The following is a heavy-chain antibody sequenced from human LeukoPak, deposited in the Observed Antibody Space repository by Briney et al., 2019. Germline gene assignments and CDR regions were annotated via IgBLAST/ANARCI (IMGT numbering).Heavy chain of an antibody. D-gene: IGHD4-17*01. CDR3: ARGQTTMTN. CDR1: GFTFSSYW. CDR2: IKQHGSEK. Sequence: PGGSLRLSCAASGFTFSSYWMSWVRQAPVKGLEWVANIKQHGSEKYYVDSVKGRFTISRDNAKNSLYLQMNSLRAEDTAVYFCARGQTTMTNWGQGTLVTVSS. J-gene: IGHJ4*02. V-gene: IGHV3-7*03.